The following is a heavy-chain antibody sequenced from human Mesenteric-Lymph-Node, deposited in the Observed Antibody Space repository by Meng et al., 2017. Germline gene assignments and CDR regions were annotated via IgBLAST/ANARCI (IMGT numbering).Heavy chain of an antibody. J-gene: IGHJ4*02. CDR1: GFSLSTSGVG. V-gene: IGHV2-5*02. CDR3: AHRPVAGYFDY. CDR2: IYWDDDY. Sequence: ITLQVSVPTRVQPTQPLMLTCTFSGFSLSTSGVGVGWIRQPPGQALEWLALIYWDDDYRYIPSLESRLSITKDTSKYQVVLTMTNMDPVDTATYYCAHRPVAGYFDYWGQGTLVTVSS. D-gene: IGHD6-19*01.